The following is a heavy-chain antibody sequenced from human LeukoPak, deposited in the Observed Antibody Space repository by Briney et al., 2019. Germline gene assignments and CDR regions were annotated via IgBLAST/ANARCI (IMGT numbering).Heavy chain of an antibody. Sequence: GGSLRLSCAASGFTFSSQGMSWVRQAPGKGLEWVSAIRGSGGSTYYADSVKGRFTISRDNSKNTMFLQMQILRAEDTAGYYCAKRRASSGYYAAFDIWGQGTMVTVSS. V-gene: IGHV3-23*01. J-gene: IGHJ3*02. CDR3: AKRRASSGYYAAFDI. CDR1: GFTFSSQG. CDR2: IRGSGGST. D-gene: IGHD6-19*01.